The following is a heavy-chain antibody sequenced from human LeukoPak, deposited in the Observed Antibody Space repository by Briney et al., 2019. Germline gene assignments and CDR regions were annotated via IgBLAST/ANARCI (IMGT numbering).Heavy chain of an antibody. CDR2: ISSGGYTI. V-gene: IGHV3-48*03. CDR3: ATDSSGFSY. J-gene: IGHJ4*02. CDR1: GLPFSHYD. D-gene: IGHD3-22*01. Sequence: PGGSLRLSCAVSGLPFSHYDMNWVRQAPGKGLEGVSSISSGGYTIKYHDSVRGRFIISRDNANNSLYLQMNSLRGDDTASYYCATDSSGFSYWGQGILVAVSS.